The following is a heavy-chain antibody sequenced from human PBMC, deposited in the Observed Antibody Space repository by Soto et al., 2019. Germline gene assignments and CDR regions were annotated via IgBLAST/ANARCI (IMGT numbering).Heavy chain of an antibody. Sequence: EVQLVGSGGGLVKPGGSLRLSCAASGFSFSTHSMNWVRQAPGKGLEWVSSISSSSNYIYYADSVKGRFTISRDNAKNSMYLQMNSLRAEDTAVYYCARAWVRGVIIRAVDYWGQGTLVTVSS. CDR3: ARAWVRGVIIRAVDY. CDR2: ISSSSNYI. J-gene: IGHJ4*02. V-gene: IGHV3-21*01. CDR1: GFSFSTHS. D-gene: IGHD3-10*01.